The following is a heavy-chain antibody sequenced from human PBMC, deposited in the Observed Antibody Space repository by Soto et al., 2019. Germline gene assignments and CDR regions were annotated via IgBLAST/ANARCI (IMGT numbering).Heavy chain of an antibody. CDR2: IYYSGST. CDR3: AKLRAAPGTGPTHYSYYYGLDV. CDR1: GDSISRYY. D-gene: IGHD1-7*01. Sequence: SETLSLTCTVSGDSISRYYWSWIRQSPGKGLEWIGYIYYSGSTNYNPSLKSRVSMSVDTSKIQFSLKLSSVTAADTAVYYCAKLRAAPGTGPTHYSYYYGLDVWGQGTTVTVSS. J-gene: IGHJ6*02. V-gene: IGHV4-59*01.